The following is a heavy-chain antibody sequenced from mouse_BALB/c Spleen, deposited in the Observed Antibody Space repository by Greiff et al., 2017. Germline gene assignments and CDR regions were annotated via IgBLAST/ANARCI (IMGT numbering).Heavy chain of an antibody. J-gene: IGHJ4*01. Sequence: QVQLQQSGAELARPGASVKLSCKASGYTFTSYWMQWVKQRPGQGLEWIGAIYPGDGDTRYTQKFKGKATLTADKSSSTAYMQLSSLASEDSAVYYCARYGNYAVYAMDYWGQGTSVTVSS. D-gene: IGHD2-1*01. V-gene: IGHV1-87*01. CDR3: ARYGNYAVYAMDY. CDR1: GYTFTSYW. CDR2: IYPGDGDT.